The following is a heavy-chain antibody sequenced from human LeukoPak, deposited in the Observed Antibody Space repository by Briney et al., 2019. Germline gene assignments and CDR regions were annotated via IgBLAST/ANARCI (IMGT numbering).Heavy chain of an antibody. CDR3: ATGYSSTWYYFDY. J-gene: IGHJ4*02. D-gene: IGHD6-13*01. CDR2: IYHSGST. CDR1: GDSISSYY. V-gene: IGHV4-59*01. Sequence: SETLSLTCTVSGDSISSYYWSWIRQPPGKGLEWIGYIYHSGSTNYNPSLKSRVTISADTSTDQFPLKLASVTAADTAVYYCATGYSSTWYYFDYWGQGTLVTVSS.